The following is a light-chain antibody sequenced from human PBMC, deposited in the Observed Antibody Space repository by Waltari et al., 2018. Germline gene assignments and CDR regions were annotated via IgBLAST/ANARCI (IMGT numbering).Light chain of an antibody. CDR3: QSYDSTTVI. CDR1: TGYIATNH. V-gene: IGLV6-57*02. CDR2: ADD. Sequence: NLILTQTHSMSESPAKTVTIPCTGSTGYIATNHVQWYQQRPGMAPTPVICADDQRPSGVPDRFSGSIDSSSNSASLTISGLTTEDEADYYCQSYDSTTVIFGGGTKLTVL. J-gene: IGLJ2*01.